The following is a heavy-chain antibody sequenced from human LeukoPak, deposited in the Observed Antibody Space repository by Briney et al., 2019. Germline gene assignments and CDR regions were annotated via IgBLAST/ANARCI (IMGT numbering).Heavy chain of an antibody. CDR3: APSYGGYYFDY. CDR2: FDPEDGET. J-gene: IGHJ4*02. D-gene: IGHD5-12*01. Sequence: SVKVSCKASGGTVTSYAISWVRQAPGKGREWMGGFDPEDGETIYTQKFQGRVTMTEDTSTDTAYMELSSLRSEDTAVYYCAPSYGGYYFDYWGQGTLVTVSS. V-gene: IGHV1-24*01. CDR1: GGTVTSYA.